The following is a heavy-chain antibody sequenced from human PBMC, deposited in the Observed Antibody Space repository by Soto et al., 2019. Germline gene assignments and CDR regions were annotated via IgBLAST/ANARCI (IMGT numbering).Heavy chain of an antibody. J-gene: IGHJ5*02. D-gene: IGHD3-22*01. CDR1: GGSVSSGSYY. Sequence: QVQLQESGPGLVKPSETLSLTCTVSGGSVSSGSYYWSWIRQPPGKGLEWIGYIYYSGSTNYNPSLKSRVTISVDTSKNQSSLKLSSVTAADTAVYYCARSGYLTYYDSSAPFDPWGQGTLVTVSS. CDR3: ARSGYLTYYDSSAPFDP. V-gene: IGHV4-61*01. CDR2: IYYSGST.